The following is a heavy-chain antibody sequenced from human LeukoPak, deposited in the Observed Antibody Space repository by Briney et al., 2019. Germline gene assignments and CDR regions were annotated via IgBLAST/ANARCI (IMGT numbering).Heavy chain of an antibody. CDR3: TRDLEY. V-gene: IGHV3-48*01. CDR2: ISSGGSVM. J-gene: IGHJ4*02. Sequence: PGGSLRPSYGASGYTFSDYTINWVRQAPGKGPEWISYISSGGSVMHYADSVKGRFTISRDNVENSLYLQMNSLRVEDTAVYYCTRDLEYWGQGVLVTVSS. CDR1: GYTFSDYT.